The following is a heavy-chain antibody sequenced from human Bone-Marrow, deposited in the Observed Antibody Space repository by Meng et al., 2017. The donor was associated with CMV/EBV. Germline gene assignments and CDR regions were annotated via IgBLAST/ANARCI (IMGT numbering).Heavy chain of an antibody. D-gene: IGHD1-26*01. CDR2: IWYDGSNK. J-gene: IGHJ6*02. CDR1: GFTFSSYW. V-gene: IGHV3-33*08. Sequence: GESLKISCAASGFTFSSYWMSWVRQAPGKGLEWVAVIWYDGSNKYYADSVKGRFTISRDNSKNTLYLQMNSLRAEDTAVYYCARDQVVGATFYYYGMDVWGQGTTVTVSS. CDR3: ARDQVVGATFYYYGMDV.